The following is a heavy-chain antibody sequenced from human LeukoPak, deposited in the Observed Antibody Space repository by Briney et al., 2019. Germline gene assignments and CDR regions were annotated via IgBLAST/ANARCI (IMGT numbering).Heavy chain of an antibody. V-gene: IGHV1-18*01. J-gene: IGHJ4*02. Sequence: ASVKVSCKASGYTFTSYGISWVRQAPGQGLECMGWISAYNGNTNYAQKLQGRVTMTTDTSTSTAYMELRSLRSDDTAVYYCASGAEDDILTGYYPPFDYWGQGTLVTVSS. CDR1: GYTFTSYG. CDR2: ISAYNGNT. CDR3: ASGAEDDILTGYYPPFDY. D-gene: IGHD3-9*01.